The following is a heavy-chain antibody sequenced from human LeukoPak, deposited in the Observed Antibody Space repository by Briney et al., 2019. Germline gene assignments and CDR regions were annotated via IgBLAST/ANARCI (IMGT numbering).Heavy chain of an antibody. Sequence: GGSLRLSCAVSGFAFGSEAMSWVRQSPARGLEWVASISPGGGTTYYADYVKGRFTISRDNSNNSLFVQMNSLRAEDTAVYYCALLGPYYYDSSGYYYDYWGQGTLVTVSS. D-gene: IGHD3-22*01. CDR3: ALLGPYYYDSSGYYYDY. J-gene: IGHJ4*02. CDR2: ISPGGGTT. CDR1: GFAFGSEA. V-gene: IGHV3-23*01.